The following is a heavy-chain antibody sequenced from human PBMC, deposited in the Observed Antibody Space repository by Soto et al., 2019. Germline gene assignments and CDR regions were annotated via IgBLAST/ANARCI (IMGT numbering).Heavy chain of an antibody. CDR2: FYHSVST. Sequence: PSETLSLAWAVSCYSLSSGYYWGWIRQAPGKGLEVIGSFYHSVSTSYNPSIKSRATISVHTSKNQFSLKLSSVTAADTAVYYCARESAGYSSSWRAWFNPWGQGTLVTVS. D-gene: IGHD6-13*01. CDR3: ARESAGYSSSWRAWFNP. J-gene: IGHJ5*02. CDR1: CYSLSSGYY. V-gene: IGHV4-38-2*02.